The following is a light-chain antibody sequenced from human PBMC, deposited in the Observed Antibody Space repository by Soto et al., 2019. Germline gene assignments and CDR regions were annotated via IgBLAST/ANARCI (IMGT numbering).Light chain of an antibody. CDR2: DAS. Sequence: EIVMTQSPATLSVSPGERATLSCRASHSAASAVAWYQQKPGQAPRLLIYDASTRATGIPARFSGSGSGTEFTLTISSLQSEDFAVYSCQQYSDWPHTFGGGTKVDI. CDR3: QQYSDWPHT. J-gene: IGKJ4*01. CDR1: HSAASA. V-gene: IGKV3-15*01.